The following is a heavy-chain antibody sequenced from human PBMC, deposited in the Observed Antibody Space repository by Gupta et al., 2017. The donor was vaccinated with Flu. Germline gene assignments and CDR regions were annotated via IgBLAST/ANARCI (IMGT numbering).Heavy chain of an antibody. Sequence: FEDYPMYWVLQDPGKGLEWVSGISWGSTNKDYEASVEGRFTISRDNARNSLYLQMNSLRPEDTALYYCAKGVGDNTSKVYWGQGTLVTVAS. CDR3: AKGVGDNTSKVY. CDR1: FEDYP. V-gene: IGHV3-9*01. CDR2: ISWGSTNK. D-gene: IGHD3-16*01. J-gene: IGHJ4*02.